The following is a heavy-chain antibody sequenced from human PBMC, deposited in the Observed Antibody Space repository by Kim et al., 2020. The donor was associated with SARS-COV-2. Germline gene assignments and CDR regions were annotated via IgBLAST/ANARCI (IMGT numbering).Heavy chain of an antibody. D-gene: IGHD4-17*01. CDR2: INHSGST. CDR1: GGSFSGYY. J-gene: IGHJ6*02. CDR3: ARGTTVTTLFYYYYGMDV. V-gene: IGHV4-34*01. Sequence: SETLSLTCAVYGGSFSGYYWTWIRQPPGKGLEWIGEINHSGSTTYNPSLKSRVTIPVDTSKNQFSLKRSSVTAADTAVYSCARGTTVTTLFYYYYGMDVWGQGTTVTVSS.